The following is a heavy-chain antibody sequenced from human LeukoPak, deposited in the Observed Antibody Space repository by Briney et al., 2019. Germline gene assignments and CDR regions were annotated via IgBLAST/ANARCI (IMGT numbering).Heavy chain of an antibody. CDR2: INHSGST. D-gene: IGHD3-22*01. CDR1: GGSFSGYY. J-gene: IGHJ4*02. Sequence: PPETLSLTCAVYGGSFSGYYWSWIRQPPGKGLEWIGEINHSGSTNYNPSLKSRVTISVDTSKNQFSLKLSSVTAADTAVYYCARRRYGSRNPSDYWGQGTLVTVSS. V-gene: IGHV4-34*01. CDR3: ARRRYGSRNPSDY.